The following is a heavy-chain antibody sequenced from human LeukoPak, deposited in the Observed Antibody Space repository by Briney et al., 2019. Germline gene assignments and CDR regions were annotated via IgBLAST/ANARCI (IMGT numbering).Heavy chain of an antibody. Sequence: SETLSLTCNVSGDSISSSNYYWGWIRQPPGKGLEWIGGIYYTGNTYYNPSLKSRVTMSVDTSKNQFSLKLSSVTAADTAVYYCARKQWLVWDPFDYWGQGTLVTVSS. CDR2: IYYTGNT. V-gene: IGHV4-39*07. CDR3: ARKQWLVWDPFDY. D-gene: IGHD6-19*01. CDR1: GDSISSSNYY. J-gene: IGHJ4*02.